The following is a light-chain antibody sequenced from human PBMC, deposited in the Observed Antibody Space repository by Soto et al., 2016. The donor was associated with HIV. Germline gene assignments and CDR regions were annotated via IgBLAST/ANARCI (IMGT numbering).Light chain of an antibody. CDR2: DAS. J-gene: IGKJ3*01. CDR1: HNIGTY. CDR3: QQYDNLRGSR. V-gene: IGKV1-33*01. Sequence: IQMTQSPSSLSASVGDRVTITCRASHNIGTYLNWYQQKPGQAPKLLIYDASNLETGVPSRFSGSGSGTDFTFTISSLQPEDIATYYCQQYDNLRGSRFGPGTKVDIK.